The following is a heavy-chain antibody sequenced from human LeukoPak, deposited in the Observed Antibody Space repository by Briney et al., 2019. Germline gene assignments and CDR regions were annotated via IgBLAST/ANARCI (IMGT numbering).Heavy chain of an antibody. CDR3: ARGFYLQL. Sequence: SETLSLTCNVSGGSVSSGSYYWSWIRQPPGKGLEWIGYIYYSGSTNYNPSLKSRVTISVDTSKNHFSLKLSSVTAADTAVYYCARGFYLQLWGQGTLVTVSS. CDR1: GGSVSSGSYY. CDR2: IYYSGST. J-gene: IGHJ4*02. V-gene: IGHV4-61*03. D-gene: IGHD2-2*01.